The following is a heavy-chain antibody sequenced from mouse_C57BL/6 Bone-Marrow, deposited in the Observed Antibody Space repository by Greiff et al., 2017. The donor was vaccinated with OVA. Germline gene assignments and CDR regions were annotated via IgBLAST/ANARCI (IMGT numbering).Heavy chain of an antibody. CDR1: GYSFTDYN. CDR2: INPNYGTT. J-gene: IGHJ1*03. Sequence: EVQLQESGPELVKPGASVKISCKASGYSFTDYNMNWVKQSNGKSLEWIGVINPNYGTTSYNQKFKGKATLTVDQSSSTAYMQLNSLTSEDSAVYYCAKDYYGSSYWYFDVWGTGTTVTVSS. V-gene: IGHV1-39*01. CDR3: AKDYYGSSYWYFDV. D-gene: IGHD1-1*01.